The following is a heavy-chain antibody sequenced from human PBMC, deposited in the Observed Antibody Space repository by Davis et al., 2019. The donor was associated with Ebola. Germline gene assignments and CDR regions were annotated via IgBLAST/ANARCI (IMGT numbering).Heavy chain of an antibody. CDR1: GGSISSSSYY. CDR3: ARGHTYGSMVYGMDV. D-gene: IGHD2-8*01. V-gene: IGHV4-39*01. Sequence: SETLSLTCTVSGGSISSSSYYWGWIRQPPGKGLEWIGNNYYSGNTYYKPSRKSRVTIFVDRSKNQFSLKLSSVTAADTAVYYCARGHTYGSMVYGMDVWGQGTTVTVSS. CDR2: NYYSGNT. J-gene: IGHJ6*02.